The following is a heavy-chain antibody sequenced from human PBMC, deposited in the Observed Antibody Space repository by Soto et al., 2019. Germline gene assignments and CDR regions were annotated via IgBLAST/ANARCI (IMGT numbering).Heavy chain of an antibody. CDR3: TRRAFGSLRRFDI. V-gene: IGHV3-23*01. CDR1: GFAFSSHP. Sequence: GGSLRLSCAASGFAFSSHPMIWVRQAPERGLEWVSGISDSGGLTYNADSVKGRFTISRDNSKNTLYLKMNSLRAEDKALYYCTRRAFGSLRRFDIWGQGTMVTVSS. CDR2: ISDSGGLT. J-gene: IGHJ3*02. D-gene: IGHD6-13*01.